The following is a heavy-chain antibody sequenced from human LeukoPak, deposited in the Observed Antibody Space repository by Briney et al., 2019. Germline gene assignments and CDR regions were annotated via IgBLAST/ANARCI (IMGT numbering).Heavy chain of an antibody. CDR1: GFTFSSYA. J-gene: IGHJ4*02. Sequence: GGSLRLSCAASGFTFSSYAMSWVRQAPGKGLEWVSGISGSGGSTYYADSVKGRFTISRDDSKNTVYLQMNSLRTEDTAVYYCAKTPKIRGVSNFDYWGQGTLVTVSS. CDR2: ISGSGGST. V-gene: IGHV3-23*01. CDR3: AKTPKIRGVSNFDY. D-gene: IGHD3-10*01.